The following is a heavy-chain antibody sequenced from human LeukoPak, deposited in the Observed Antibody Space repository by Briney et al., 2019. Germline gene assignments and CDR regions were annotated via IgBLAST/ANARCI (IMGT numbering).Heavy chain of an antibody. V-gene: IGHV3-23*01. CDR3: AKLDDYYGSGREYYFDY. CDR2: ISGSGIGT. J-gene: IGHJ4*02. CDR1: GFTFSSYA. D-gene: IGHD3-10*01. Sequence: GGSLRLSCAASGFTFSSYAMSWVRQAPGKGLEWVSAISGSGIGTSYADSVKGRFTISRDNSKNTLYLQMYSLRAEDTAIYYCAKLDDYYGSGREYYFDYWGQGTLVTVSS.